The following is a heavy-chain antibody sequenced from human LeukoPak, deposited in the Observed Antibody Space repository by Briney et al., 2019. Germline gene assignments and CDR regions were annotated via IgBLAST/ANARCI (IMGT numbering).Heavy chain of an antibody. CDR3: ARGHTAVTRHFDF. Sequence: GGSLRLSCEASGFTFATYSMTWVRQAPGKGLEWVSIISSGSSAIFSADALKGRFTISRDDAKNLLYLDMNSLRAEDTAVYYCARGHTAVTRHFDFWGQGTLVTVSS. CDR2: ISSGSSAI. V-gene: IGHV3-21*01. J-gene: IGHJ4*02. D-gene: IGHD4-17*01. CDR1: GFTFATYS.